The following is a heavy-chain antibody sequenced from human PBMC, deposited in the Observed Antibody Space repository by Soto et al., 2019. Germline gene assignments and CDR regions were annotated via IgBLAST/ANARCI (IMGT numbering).Heavy chain of an antibody. CDR2: INAGNGNT. CDR3: ARCIAAAGMGFDP. V-gene: IGHV1-3*01. J-gene: IGHJ5*02. Sequence: ASGKVSCKASGYTFTSYGMHWVRQAPGQRLEWMGWINAGNGNTKYSQKFQGRVTITRDTSASTAYMELSSLRSEDTAVYYCARCIAAAGMGFDPWGQGTLVTVSS. CDR1: GYTFTSYG. D-gene: IGHD6-13*01.